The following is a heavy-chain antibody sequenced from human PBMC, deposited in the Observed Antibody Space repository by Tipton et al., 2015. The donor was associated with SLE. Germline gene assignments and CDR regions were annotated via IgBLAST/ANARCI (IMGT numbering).Heavy chain of an antibody. Sequence: TLSLTCAVYGGSFSGYYWSWIRQPPGKGLEWIGEINHSGSTDYNPSLKSRVTMSVDTSKNQFSLKLSSVTAADTGVIYCARAPYRNAWYGAFDIWGQGTAVTVSS. CDR3: ARAPYRNAWYGAFDI. J-gene: IGHJ3*02. CDR2: INHSGST. D-gene: IGHD6-19*01. CDR1: GGSFSGYY. V-gene: IGHV4-34*01.